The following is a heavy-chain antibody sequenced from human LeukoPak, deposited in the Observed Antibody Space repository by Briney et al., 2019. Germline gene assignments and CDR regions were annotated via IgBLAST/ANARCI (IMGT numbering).Heavy chain of an antibody. CDR2: INPSGGST. V-gene: IGHV1-46*01. D-gene: IGHD1-26*01. Sequence: GESLKISCKGSGYSFTSYYMHWVRQAPGQGLEWMGIINPSGGSTSYAQKFQGRVTMTRDTSTSTVYMELSSLRSEDTAVYYCAREWERSFDYWGQGTLVTVSS. CDR3: AREWERSFDY. CDR1: GYSFTSYY. J-gene: IGHJ4*02.